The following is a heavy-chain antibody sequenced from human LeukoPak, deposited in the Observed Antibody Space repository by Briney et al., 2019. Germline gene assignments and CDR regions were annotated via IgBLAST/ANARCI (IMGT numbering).Heavy chain of an antibody. Sequence: GASVKVSCKASGYTFTGYYMHWVRQARGQGLEWMGWINPNSGGTNYAQKFQGRVTMTRDTSISTAYMELSRLRSDDTALYYCARANWNGLYYFDYWGQGTLVSVCS. CDR2: INPNSGGT. V-gene: IGHV1-2*02. J-gene: IGHJ4*02. CDR3: ARANWNGLYYFDY. D-gene: IGHD1-1*01. CDR1: GYTFTGYY.